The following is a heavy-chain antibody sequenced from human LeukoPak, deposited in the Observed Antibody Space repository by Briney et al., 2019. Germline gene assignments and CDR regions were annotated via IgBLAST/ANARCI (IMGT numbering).Heavy chain of an antibody. CDR3: ARVQVVPAAIPPSGYYYYGMDV. J-gene: IGHJ6*04. D-gene: IGHD2-2*01. Sequence: PSETLSLTCTVSGGSISSYYWSWIRQPPGKGLEWIGYIYYSGSTNYNPSLKSRVTISVDTSKNQFSLKLSSVTAADTAVYYCARVQVVPAAIPPSGYYYYGMDVWGKGTTVTVSS. CDR2: IYYSGST. V-gene: IGHV4-59*01. CDR1: GGSISSYY.